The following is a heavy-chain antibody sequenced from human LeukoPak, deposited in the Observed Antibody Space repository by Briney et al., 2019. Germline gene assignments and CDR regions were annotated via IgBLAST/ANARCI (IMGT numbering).Heavy chain of an antibody. V-gene: IGHV3-21*01. CDR3: ASWGEGALDN. CDR2: ISSSSSYI. Sequence: SGGSLRLSCAASGFTFSSYSMNWVRQAPGKGLEWVSSISSSSSYIYYANSVKGRFTISRGNAKKSLYLQMNSLRVEDTGVYYCASWGEGALDNWGQGTLVTVSS. J-gene: IGHJ4*02. D-gene: IGHD1-26*01. CDR1: GFTFSSYS.